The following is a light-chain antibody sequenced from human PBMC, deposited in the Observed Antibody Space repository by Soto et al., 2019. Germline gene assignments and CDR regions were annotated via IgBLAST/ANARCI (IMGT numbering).Light chain of an antibody. J-gene: IGKJ5*01. CDR1: QSISIY. CDR2: DAS. Sequence: EIVLTQPPSTLSLSPGERATLSCRASQSISIYLAWYQQKPGQAPRLLIYDASNRATGIPARFSGSGSGTDFTLTISRLEPEDFAVYYCQQRNNWPPEITFGQGTRLETK. V-gene: IGKV3-11*01. CDR3: QQRNNWPPEIT.